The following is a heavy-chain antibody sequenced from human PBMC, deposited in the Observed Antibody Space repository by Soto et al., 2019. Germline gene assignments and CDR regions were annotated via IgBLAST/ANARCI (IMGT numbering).Heavy chain of an antibody. CDR1: GLPHSLFA. Sequence: GGSLRLSCIASGLPHSLFAMMWIRQAPGKGLECVSGIYGSGRGIQYADSVKGRFTISRDNSKNTVYLEMTDLRADDTAIYYCEKDAVYNDGLWLMDLWGQGTQVTVSS. CDR3: EKDAVYNDGLWLMDL. CDR2: IYGSGRGI. J-gene: IGHJ4*02. D-gene: IGHD3-10*01. V-gene: IGHV3-23*05.